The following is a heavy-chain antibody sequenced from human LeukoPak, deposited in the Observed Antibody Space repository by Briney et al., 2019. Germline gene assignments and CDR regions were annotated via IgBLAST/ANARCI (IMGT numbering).Heavy chain of an antibody. J-gene: IGHJ4*02. D-gene: IGHD2-21*02. CDR3: AKLTLAVVTATYIHY. V-gene: IGHV3-30*02. Sequence: HPGGSLRLSCAASGFTFSSYGMHWVRQAPGKGLEWVAFIRYDGSNKYYADSVKGRFTISRDNSKNTLYLQMNSLRAEDTAVYYCAKLTLAVVTATYIHYWGQGTLVTVSS. CDR2: IRYDGSNK. CDR1: GFTFSSYG.